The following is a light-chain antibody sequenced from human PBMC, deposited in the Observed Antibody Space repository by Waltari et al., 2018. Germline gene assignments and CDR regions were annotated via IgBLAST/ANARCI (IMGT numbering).Light chain of an antibody. J-gene: IGKJ5*01. CDR2: DAS. Sequence: DIQMTQSPSSLSASVGDRVTITCRASQGIRNYLAWSQQKPGKAPKSLIYDASSLQSGVSSKFSGSGFGTDSTLTITSLQPEDFATYYCQQYHSFPITFGQGTRLEIK. CDR1: QGIRNY. CDR3: QQYHSFPIT. V-gene: IGKV1-16*02.